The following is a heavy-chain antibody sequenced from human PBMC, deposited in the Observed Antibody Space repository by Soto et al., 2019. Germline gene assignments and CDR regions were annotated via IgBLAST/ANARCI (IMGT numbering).Heavy chain of an antibody. V-gene: IGHV5-10-1*01. J-gene: IGHJ4*02. Sequence: PGESLKISCKGSGYSFAGYWITWVRQKPGKGLEWIGRIDPSDSQTYYSPSFRGHVTISVTKSITTVFLQWSSLRASDTAMYYCARQIYDSDTGPNFQYYFDSWGQGTPVTASS. D-gene: IGHD3-22*01. CDR2: IDPSDSQT. CDR3: ARQIYDSDTGPNFQYYFDS. CDR1: GYSFAGYW.